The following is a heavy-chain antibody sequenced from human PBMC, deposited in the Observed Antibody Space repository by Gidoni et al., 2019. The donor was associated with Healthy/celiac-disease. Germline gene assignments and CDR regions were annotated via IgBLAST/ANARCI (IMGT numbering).Heavy chain of an antibody. CDR1: GFTFSDYY. Sequence: QVQLVESGGGLVKPGGSLRLSCAASGFTFSDYYMSWISQAPGKGLEWVSYISSSSSYTNYADSVKGRFTISRDNAKNSLYLQMNSLRAEDTAVYYCARSGTTMVQGGHMDVWGQGTTVTVSS. V-gene: IGHV3-11*05. CDR2: ISSSSSYT. D-gene: IGHD3-10*01. J-gene: IGHJ6*02. CDR3: ARSGTTMVQGGHMDV.